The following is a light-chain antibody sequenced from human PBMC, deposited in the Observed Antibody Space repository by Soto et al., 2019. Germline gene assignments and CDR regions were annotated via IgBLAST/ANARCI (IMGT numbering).Light chain of an antibody. Sequence: EIVLTQSPATLSVSPGERVTLSCRASQSAISNLAWYQQKPGQTPRLLIYDASTRATDIPARFSGSGSGTDFTLTISSLLSEDFAVYYCHQYYKWPLTFGGGIKVDIK. CDR1: QSAISN. J-gene: IGKJ4*01. CDR2: DAS. V-gene: IGKV3-15*01. CDR3: HQYYKWPLT.